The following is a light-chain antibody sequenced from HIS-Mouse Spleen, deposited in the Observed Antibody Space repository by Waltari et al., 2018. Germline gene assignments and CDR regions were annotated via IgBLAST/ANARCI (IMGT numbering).Light chain of an antibody. CDR2: EDS. V-gene: IGLV3-10*01. J-gene: IGLJ2*01. Sequence: SYELTQPPSVSVSPGQTARITCSGDALPKQSAYWYLQKSGQAPVLVIYEDSKRPSGIPERFSGSSSGTMATLTISGAQVEDEADYYCYSTDSSGNHRVFGGGTKLTVL. CDR3: YSTDSSGNHRV. CDR1: ALPKQS.